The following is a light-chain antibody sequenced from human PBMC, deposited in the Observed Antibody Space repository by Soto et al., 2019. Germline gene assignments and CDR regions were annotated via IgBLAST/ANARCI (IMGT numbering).Light chain of an antibody. CDR3: QQYDSSPRT. J-gene: IGKJ1*01. Sequence: ELVLTQSPATLYLSPGERSTLSFRSSQSLSSSSLAWYQQKPGQAPRLLISGASSRAADIPDRFSGSRAGTEFTLTIIRREPEDVAVYHCQQYDSSPRTFGQGTKVDI. CDR1: QSLSSSS. V-gene: IGKV3-20*01. CDR2: GAS.